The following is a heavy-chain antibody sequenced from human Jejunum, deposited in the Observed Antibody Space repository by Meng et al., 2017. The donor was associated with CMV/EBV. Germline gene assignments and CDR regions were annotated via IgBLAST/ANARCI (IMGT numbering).Heavy chain of an antibody. V-gene: IGHV3-30*02. CDR3: ARRKYDSGDYYHHAFDI. J-gene: IGHJ3*02. CDR1: TFSNYG. Sequence: TFSNYGMHWVRQAPGKGLEWVAFIRYRGTNQDYADSVKGRFTISRDNSKNTLYLEMNNLRTEDTAVYYCARRKYDSGDYYHHAFDIWGQGTLVTVSS. CDR2: IRYRGTNQ. D-gene: IGHD3-22*01.